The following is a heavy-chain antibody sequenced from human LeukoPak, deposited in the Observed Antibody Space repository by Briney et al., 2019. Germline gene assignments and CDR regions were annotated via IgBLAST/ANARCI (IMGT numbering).Heavy chain of an antibody. CDR1: GFTFSSYG. CDR3: AKDSYSSGWDPAPDY. J-gene: IGHJ4*02. Sequence: GGSLRLSCAASGFTFSSYGMHWVRQAPGKGLEWVAVISYDGSNKYYADSVKGRFTISRDNSKNTLYLQMNSLRAEDTAVYYCAKDSYSSGWDPAPDYWGQGTLVAVSS. V-gene: IGHV3-30*18. D-gene: IGHD6-19*01. CDR2: ISYDGSNK.